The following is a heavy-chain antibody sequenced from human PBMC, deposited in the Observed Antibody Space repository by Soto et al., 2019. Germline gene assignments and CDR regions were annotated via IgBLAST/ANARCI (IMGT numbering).Heavy chain of an antibody. CDR2: INHSGRT. CDR3: ARGYVRATAYFDA. J-gene: IGHJ4*02. D-gene: IGHD2-21*02. V-gene: IGHV4-34*01. Sequence: QVELQQWGPGLVKPSETLSLTCTIHDGSFIGYFWSWIRQSPEKGLEWIGEINHSGRTSYNLSLGSRVTISVDTSNNQFSLKLTSVTAADTAVYYCARGYVRATAYFDAWGQGSPVIVSS. CDR1: DGSFIGYF.